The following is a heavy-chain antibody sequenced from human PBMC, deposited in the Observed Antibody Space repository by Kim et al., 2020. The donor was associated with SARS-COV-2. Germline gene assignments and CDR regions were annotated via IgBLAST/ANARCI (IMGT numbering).Heavy chain of an antibody. V-gene: IGHV3-21*01. CDR1: GFTFSSYS. Sequence: GGSLRLSCAASGFTFSSYSMNWVRQAPGKGLEWVSSISSSSSYIYYADSVKGRFTISRDNAKNSLYLQMNSLRAEDTAVYYCARATLGWIQLWVTYYFDYWGQGTLVTVSS. D-gene: IGHD5-18*01. CDR2: ISSSSSYI. CDR3: ARATLGWIQLWVTYYFDY. J-gene: IGHJ4*02.